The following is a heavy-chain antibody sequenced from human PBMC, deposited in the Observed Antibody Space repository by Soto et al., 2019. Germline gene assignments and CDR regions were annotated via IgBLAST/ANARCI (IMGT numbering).Heavy chain of an antibody. CDR1: GFTFSSYA. D-gene: IGHD7-27*01. CDR2: ISYDGSNK. V-gene: IGHV3-30*04. J-gene: IGHJ3*02. CDR3: ARDPRSTLGNGPSPAFDI. Sequence: GGSLRLSCAASGFTFSSYAMHWVRQAPGKGLEWVAVISYDGSNKYYADSVKGRFTISRDNSKNTLYLQMNSLRAEDTAVYYCARDPRSTLGNGPSPAFDIWGQGTMVTVSS.